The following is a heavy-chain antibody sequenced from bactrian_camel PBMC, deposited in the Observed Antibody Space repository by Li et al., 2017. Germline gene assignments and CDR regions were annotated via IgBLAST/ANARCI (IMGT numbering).Heavy chain of an antibody. CDR2: IRPSGEEQ. CDR1: GFTYKATC. CDR3: VAALLGRRWPAPGQIDY. Sequence: VESGGGSVQAGGSLRLSCQVSGFTYKATCMDWFRQAPEKKREGVAVIRPSGEEQYYADSVKGRFTISLDMGENMVYLQMNSLKPEDTAVYRCVAALLGRRWPAPGQIDYRGQGTQVTVS. V-gene: IGHV3S1*01. D-gene: IGHD7*01. J-gene: IGHJ4*01.